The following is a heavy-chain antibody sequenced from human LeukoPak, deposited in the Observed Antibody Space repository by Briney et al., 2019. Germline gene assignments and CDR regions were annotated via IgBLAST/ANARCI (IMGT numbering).Heavy chain of an antibody. Sequence: GGSLRLSCAASGFTFSSYAMSWVRQAPGKGLEWVSTINGSGGNTYYADSVKGRFTISRDNSKNTLYLQMNSLRAEDTAVYYCAILLWFGESSFDYWGQGTLVTVSS. CDR3: AILLWFGESSFDY. CDR1: GFTFSSYA. V-gene: IGHV3-23*01. D-gene: IGHD3-10*01. CDR2: INGSGGNT. J-gene: IGHJ4*02.